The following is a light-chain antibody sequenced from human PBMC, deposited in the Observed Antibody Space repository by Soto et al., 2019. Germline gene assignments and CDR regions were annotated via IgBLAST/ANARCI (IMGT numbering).Light chain of an antibody. V-gene: IGLV4-69*01. J-gene: IGLJ2*01. CDR1: SGHSSYA. Sequence: QLVLTQSPSASASLGASVKLTCTLSSGHSSYAIAWHQQQPEKGPRYLMKLNSDGSHSKGDGIPDRFSGSSSGAERYLTISSLQSEDEADYYCQTWGSYVVFGGGTKVTFL. CDR2: LNSDGSH. CDR3: QTWGSYVV.